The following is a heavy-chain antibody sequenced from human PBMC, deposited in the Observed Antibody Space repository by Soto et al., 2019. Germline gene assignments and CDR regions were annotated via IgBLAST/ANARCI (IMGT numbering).Heavy chain of an antibody. Sequence: QVQLVQSGAEVKKPGASVKVSCKASGYTFTSYAMHWMRQAPGQRLEWMGWINAGNGNTKYSQKFQGRVTITRDTSASTAYMEMSSLRSDDTAVYYWASRYSSGWSFDYWGQGTLVTVSS. V-gene: IGHV1-3*01. D-gene: IGHD6-19*01. CDR1: GYTFTSYA. CDR2: INAGNGNT. J-gene: IGHJ4*02. CDR3: ASRYSSGWSFDY.